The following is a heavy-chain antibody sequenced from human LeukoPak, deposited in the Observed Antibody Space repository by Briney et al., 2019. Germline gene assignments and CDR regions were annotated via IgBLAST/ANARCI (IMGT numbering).Heavy chain of an antibody. CDR1: GFTFSSYN. Sequence: GGSLRLSCAASGFTFSSYNMNWVRQAPGKGLEWVSSISGSSTYIHYADSVKGRFSISRDNAKNSLHLQMNSLRAEDTAVYYCARDSSTVTYNWFVPWGQGTLVTVSS. D-gene: IGHD4-17*01. CDR3: ARDSSTVTYNWFVP. CDR2: ISGSSTYI. V-gene: IGHV3-21*01. J-gene: IGHJ5*02.